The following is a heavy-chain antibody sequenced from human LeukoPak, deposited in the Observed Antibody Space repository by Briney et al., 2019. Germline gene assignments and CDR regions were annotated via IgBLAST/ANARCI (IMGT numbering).Heavy chain of an antibody. V-gene: IGHV4-39*07. J-gene: IGHJ4*02. CDR1: GGSISSSSYY. CDR2: IYYSGST. Sequence: ASETLSLTCTVSGGSISSSSYYWGWIRQPPGKGLEWIGRIYYSGSTYYNPSLKSRVTISVDTSKNQFSLKLSSVTAADAAVYYCAREYYDSSGYPSGYDYWGQGTLVTVSS. D-gene: IGHD3-22*01. CDR3: AREYYDSSGYPSGYDY.